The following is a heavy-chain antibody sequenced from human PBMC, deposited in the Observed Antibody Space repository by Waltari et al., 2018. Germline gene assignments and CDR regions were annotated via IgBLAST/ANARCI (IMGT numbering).Heavy chain of an antibody. CDR2: FDPEDGET. D-gene: IGHD2-15*01. J-gene: IGHJ6*02. V-gene: IGHV1-24*01. CDR1: GYTLPELS. Sequence: QVQLVQSGAEVKKPGASVKVSCKVSGYTLPELSMPWVRQAPGKGLEWMGGFDPEDGETIYAQKFQGRVTMTEDTSTDTAYMELSSLRSEDTAVYYCATTSYCSGGSCYPEGGMDVWGQGTTVTVSS. CDR3: ATTSYCSGGSCYPEGGMDV.